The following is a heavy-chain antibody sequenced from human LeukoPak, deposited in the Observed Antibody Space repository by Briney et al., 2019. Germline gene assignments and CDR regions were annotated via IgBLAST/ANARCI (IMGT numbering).Heavy chain of an antibody. V-gene: IGHV3-11*04. Sequence: GGSLRLSCAASGLTFSDYYMSWIRQAPGKGLEWVSYISSSGSTIYYADSVKGRFTISRDNAKNSLYLQMNSLRAEDTAVYYCARSGNTFYYYYYMDVWGKGTTVTVSS. CDR2: ISSSGSTI. CDR3: ARSGNTFYYYYYMDV. D-gene: IGHD3-16*01. J-gene: IGHJ6*03. CDR1: GLTFSDYY.